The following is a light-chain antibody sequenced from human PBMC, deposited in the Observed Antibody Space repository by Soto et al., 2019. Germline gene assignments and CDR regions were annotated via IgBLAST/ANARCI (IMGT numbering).Light chain of an antibody. Sequence: QSVLTQPPSAAGTPGQRVTISCSGSSSNIESKTVNWYQHLPGTAPKLLIYSNNQRTSGVPDRVSGSKSDTSASLAISGLQSEDEAEYYCVNWYDHLTGPVFGAGTKLTV. J-gene: IGLJ3*02. CDR3: VNWYDHLTGPV. V-gene: IGLV1-44*01. CDR1: SSNIESKT. CDR2: SNN.